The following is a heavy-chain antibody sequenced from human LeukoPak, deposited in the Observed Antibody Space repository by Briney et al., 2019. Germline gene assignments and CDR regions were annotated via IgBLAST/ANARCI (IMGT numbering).Heavy chain of an antibody. J-gene: IGHJ4*02. Sequence: PSETLSLTCTVSGGSISSYYWSWIRQPPGKGLEWIGYIYYSGSTYYNPSLKSRVTISVDTSKNQFSLKLSSVTAADTAVYYCASGPRTYYYDSSGYDTAILDYWGQGTLVTVSS. D-gene: IGHD3-22*01. CDR3: ASGPRTYYYDSSGYDTAILDY. CDR1: GGSISSYY. V-gene: IGHV4-59*12. CDR2: IYYSGST.